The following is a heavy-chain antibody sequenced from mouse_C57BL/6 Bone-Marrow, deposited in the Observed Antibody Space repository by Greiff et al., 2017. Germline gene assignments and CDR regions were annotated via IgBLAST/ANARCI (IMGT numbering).Heavy chain of an antibody. CDR1: GYTFTNYW. Sequence: QVQLKQSGAELVRPGTSVKMSCKASGYTFTNYWIGWAKQRPGHGLEWIGDIYPGGGYTNYNEKFKGKATLTADKSSSTAYMQFSSLTSEDSAIYYCARRRGNYPFYFGYWGQGTTLTVSS. J-gene: IGHJ2*01. V-gene: IGHV1-63*01. CDR3: ARRRGNYPFYFGY. CDR2: IYPGGGYT. D-gene: IGHD2-1*01.